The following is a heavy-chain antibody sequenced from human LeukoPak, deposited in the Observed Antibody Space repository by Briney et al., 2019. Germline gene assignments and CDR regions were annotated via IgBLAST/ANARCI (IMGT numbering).Heavy chain of an antibody. CDR3: ARDPTAAGKGAWFDP. V-gene: IGHV4-39*02. J-gene: IGHJ5*02. CDR1: GGSISSSGYY. CDR2: IYYSGST. Sequence: ASETLSLTCTVSGGSISSSGYYWGWIRQPPGKGLEWIGSIYYSGSTCYNPSLKSRVTISVDTSKNQFSLKLSSVAAADTAVYYCARDPTAAGKGAWFDPWGQGTLVPVSS. D-gene: IGHD6-13*01.